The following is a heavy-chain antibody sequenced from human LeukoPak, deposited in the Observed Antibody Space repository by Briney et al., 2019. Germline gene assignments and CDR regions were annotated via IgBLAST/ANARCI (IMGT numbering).Heavy chain of an antibody. Sequence: GGSLRLSCAASGFTFSSYSMNWVRQAPGKGLEWVSSISSSSSYIYYADSVKGRFTISRDNAKNSLYLQMNSLRAEDTAVYYCARDLGGLRYFDWSEPDYWGQGTLVTVSS. CDR3: ARDLGGLRYFDWSEPDY. J-gene: IGHJ4*02. CDR1: GFTFSSYS. CDR2: ISSSSSYI. D-gene: IGHD3-9*01. V-gene: IGHV3-21*01.